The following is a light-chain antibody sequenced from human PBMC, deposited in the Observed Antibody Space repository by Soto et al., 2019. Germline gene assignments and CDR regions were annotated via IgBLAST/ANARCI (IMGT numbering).Light chain of an antibody. Sequence: EIVMTQSPATLSLSPGERATLSCRASQSASSNLAWYQQKPGQAPRLLIYDASNRAAGIPARFSGSGSGTDFTLTISSLEPEDFAVYFCQQYGSSPITFGQGTRLEIK. CDR2: DAS. CDR1: QSASSN. J-gene: IGKJ5*01. CDR3: QQYGSSPIT. V-gene: IGKV3-20*01.